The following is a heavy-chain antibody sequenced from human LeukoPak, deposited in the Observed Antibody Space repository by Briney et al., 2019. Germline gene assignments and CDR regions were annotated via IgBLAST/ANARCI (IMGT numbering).Heavy chain of an antibody. D-gene: IGHD3-22*01. CDR3: ARAPDDSSAPLGLDY. J-gene: IGHJ4*02. Sequence: GASVKVSCKASGYTFTSYYMHWVRQAPGQGLEWMGIINPSGGSTSYAQKFQGRVTMTRDMSTSTVYMELSSLRSEDMAVYYCARAPDDSSAPLGLDYWGQGTLVTVSS. CDR2: INPSGGST. CDR1: GYTFTSYY. V-gene: IGHV1-46*01.